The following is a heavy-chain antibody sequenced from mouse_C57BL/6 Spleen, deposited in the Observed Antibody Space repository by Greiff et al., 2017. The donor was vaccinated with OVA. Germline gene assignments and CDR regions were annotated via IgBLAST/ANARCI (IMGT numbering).Heavy chain of an antibody. CDR3: APGLRRGDYAMDY. J-gene: IGHJ4*01. CDR2: IWSGGST. D-gene: IGHD2-2*01. CDR1: GFSLTSYG. V-gene: IGHV2-2*01. Sequence: QVQLKESGPGLVQPSQSLSITCTVSGFSLTSYGVHWVRQSPGKGLEWLGVIWSGGSTDYNAAFISRLSISKDNSKSQVFFKMNSLQADDTAIYYCAPGLRRGDYAMDYWGQGTSVTVSS.